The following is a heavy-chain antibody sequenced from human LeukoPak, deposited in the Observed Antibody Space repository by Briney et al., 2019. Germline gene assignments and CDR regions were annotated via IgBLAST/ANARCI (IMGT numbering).Heavy chain of an antibody. CDR3: GRNGVELGNRLYVDY. J-gene: IGHJ4*02. CDR2: INPNSGGT. CDR1: GYTFTGNH. V-gene: IGHV1-2*02. D-gene: IGHD3-10*01. Sequence: GASVKVSCKASGYTFTGNHMHWVRQAPGQELEWMGWINPNSGGTNYAQKFQGRVIMTRDTSISTAYMELSRLGSDDTAMYYCGRNGVELGNRLYVDYWGQGAPVTVSS.